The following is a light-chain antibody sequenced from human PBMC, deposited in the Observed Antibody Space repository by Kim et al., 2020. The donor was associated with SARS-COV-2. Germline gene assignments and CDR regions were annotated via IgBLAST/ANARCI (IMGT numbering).Light chain of an antibody. CDR3: AAWDASVTAWV. CDR2: RDK. V-gene: IGLV10-54*01. J-gene: IGLJ3*02. Sequence: HPPKLLFYRDKNRPSGVSERFSASGSGNTASLTIVGLQPEDEADYYCAAWDASVTAWVFGGGTKLTVL.